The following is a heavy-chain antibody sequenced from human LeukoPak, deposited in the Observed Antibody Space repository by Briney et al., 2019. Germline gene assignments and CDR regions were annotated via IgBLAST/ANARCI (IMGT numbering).Heavy chain of an antibody. J-gene: IGHJ3*02. CDR2: ISGSGGST. CDR1: GFTFSSYA. Sequence: GGSLRLSCAASGFTFSSYAMSWVRQAPGKGLEWVSAISGSGGSTYYADSVKGRFTISRDNSKNTLYLQMNSLRAEDTAVYYCAQVSSGYSAFDIWGQGTMVTVSS. V-gene: IGHV3-23*01. CDR3: AQVSSGYSAFDI. D-gene: IGHD3-22*01.